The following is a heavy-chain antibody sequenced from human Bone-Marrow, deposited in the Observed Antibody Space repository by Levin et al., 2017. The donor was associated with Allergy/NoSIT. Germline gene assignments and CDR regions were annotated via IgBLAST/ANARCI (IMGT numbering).Heavy chain of an antibody. CDR1: GGSFSGYY. CDR3: ARGRYAYYYGSGSYQWFDP. D-gene: IGHD3-10*01. J-gene: IGHJ5*02. Sequence: ESLKISCAVYGGSFSGYYWSWIRQPPGKGLEWIGEINHSGSTNYNPSLKSRVTISVDTSKNQFSLKLSSVTAADTAVYYCARGRYAYYYGSGSYQWFDPWGQGTLVTVSS. CDR2: INHSGST. V-gene: IGHV4-34*01.